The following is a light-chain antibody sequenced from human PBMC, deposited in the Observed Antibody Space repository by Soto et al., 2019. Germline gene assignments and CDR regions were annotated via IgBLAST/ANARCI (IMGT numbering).Light chain of an antibody. V-gene: IGKV3-20*01. CDR3: QQYESPLRP. CDR2: HTS. Sequence: VVTKSVGTLSLTPGERATLSCRASQSVGGSLAWYQQRPGQAPRLLVYHTSNRATGIPDRFSASGSGTDFTLTISRLEPEDFIGYYCQQYESPLRPFGQGTKVDI. J-gene: IGKJ1*01. CDR1: QSVGGS.